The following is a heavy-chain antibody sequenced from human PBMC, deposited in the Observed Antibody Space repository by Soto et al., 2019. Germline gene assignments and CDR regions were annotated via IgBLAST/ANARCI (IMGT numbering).Heavy chain of an antibody. V-gene: IGHV1-69*13. J-gene: IGHJ3*02. D-gene: IGHD3-22*01. CDR3: ASGPKNYHSSGYYFPNDDFRI. Sequence: RASVKVSCKASGGTFSSYAISWVQQAPGQGLEWMGGIIPIFGTANYAQKFQGRVTITADESTSTSYMELSSLRSEDTAVYYCASGPKNYHSSGYYFPNDDFRIWGQGTMV. CDR2: IIPIFGTA. CDR1: GGTFSSYA.